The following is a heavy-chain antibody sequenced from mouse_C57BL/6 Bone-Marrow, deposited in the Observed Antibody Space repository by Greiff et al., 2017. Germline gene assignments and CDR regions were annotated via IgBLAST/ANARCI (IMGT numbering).Heavy chain of an antibody. CDR3: ARHEDRSCSSYYGSSPYYFDY. V-gene: IGHV1-62-2*01. Sequence: QVQLQQSGAELVKPGASVKLSCKASGYTFTEYTIHWVKQRSGQGLEWIGWFYPGSGSIKYNEKFKDKATLTADKSSSTVYMERSRLTSEDSAVYFCARHEDRSCSSYYGSSPYYFDYWGQGTTLTVSS. D-gene: IGHD1-1*01. J-gene: IGHJ2*01. CDR1: GYTFTEYT. CDR2: FYPGSGSI.